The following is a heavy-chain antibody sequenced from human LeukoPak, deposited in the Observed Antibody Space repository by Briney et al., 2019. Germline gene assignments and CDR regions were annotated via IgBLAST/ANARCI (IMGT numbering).Heavy chain of an antibody. CDR2: IYYSGST. CDR3: AGVIKGYCSGGSCFSA. CDR1: GGSMSSYY. Sequence: PSVTLSLTCTVSGGSMSSYYWSWIREPPGEGLEGSVYIYYSGSTNYNPSPKSRVTLSVDTSKNQSSLKLSSVTAADTAVYYCAGVIKGYCSGGSCFSAWGQGTLVTVYS. D-gene: IGHD2-15*01. V-gene: IGHV4-59*01. J-gene: IGHJ4*02.